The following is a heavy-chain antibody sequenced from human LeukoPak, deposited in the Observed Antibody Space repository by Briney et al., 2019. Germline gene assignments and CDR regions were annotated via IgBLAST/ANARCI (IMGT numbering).Heavy chain of an antibody. J-gene: IGHJ4*02. V-gene: IGHV3-7*01. D-gene: IGHD3-10*01. CDR3: ARGGESYYGSGSHDY. Sequence: GGTLRLSCAASGFTFSSYWMNWVRQAPGKGLEWVANIKHDGSEKYYVDSMKGRFTISRDNAKKSLYLQMNSLRAEDTAVYYCARGGESYYGSGSHDYWGQGTLVTVSS. CDR2: IKHDGSEK. CDR1: GFTFSSYW.